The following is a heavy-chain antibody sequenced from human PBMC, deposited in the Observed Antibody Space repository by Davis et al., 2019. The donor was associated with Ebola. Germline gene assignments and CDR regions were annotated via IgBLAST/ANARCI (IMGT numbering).Heavy chain of an antibody. V-gene: IGHV3-30*03. J-gene: IGHJ6*04. CDR2: ISYDGSNK. Sequence: GGSLRLSCAASGFTFSSYGMHWVRQAPGKGLEWVAVISYDGSNKYYADSVKGRFTISRDNAKNSLYLQMNSLRDEDTAVYYCARTGDGYNNYYYYGMDVWGKGTTVTVSS. CDR3: ARTGDGYNNYYYYGMDV. CDR1: GFTFSSYG. D-gene: IGHD5-24*01.